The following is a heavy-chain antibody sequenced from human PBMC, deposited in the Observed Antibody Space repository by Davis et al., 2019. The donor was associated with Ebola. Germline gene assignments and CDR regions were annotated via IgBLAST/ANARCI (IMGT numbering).Heavy chain of an antibody. D-gene: IGHD3-9*01. CDR1: GYSFTSYW. J-gene: IGHJ6*02. Sequence: GESLKTPCKGSGYSFTSYWIGWVRQMPGKGLEWMGIIYPGDSDTRYSPSFQGQVPISADKSISTAYLQWSSLKASDTAMYYCARLLRYFDWLSPGSFGMDVWGQGTTVTVSS. CDR2: IYPGDSDT. CDR3: ARLLRYFDWLSPGSFGMDV. V-gene: IGHV5-51*01.